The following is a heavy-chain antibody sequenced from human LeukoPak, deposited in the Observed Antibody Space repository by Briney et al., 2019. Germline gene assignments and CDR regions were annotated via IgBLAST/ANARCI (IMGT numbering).Heavy chain of an antibody. Sequence: PAGGSLRLSCAASGFTFSSYAMSWVRQAPGKGLEWVSAISGSGGSTYYADSVKGRFTISRDNSKNTLYLQMNSLRAEDTAVYYCAKDAWTYYYDSSGYGPHDYWGQGTLVTVSS. CDR1: GFTFSSYA. V-gene: IGHV3-23*01. CDR3: AKDAWTYYYDSSGYGPHDY. CDR2: ISGSGGST. J-gene: IGHJ4*02. D-gene: IGHD3-22*01.